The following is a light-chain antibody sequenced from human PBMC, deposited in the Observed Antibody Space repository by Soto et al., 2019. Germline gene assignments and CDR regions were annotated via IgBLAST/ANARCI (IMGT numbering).Light chain of an antibody. CDR3: QQLNSYPWT. CDR2: AAS. J-gene: IGKJ1*01. CDR1: QGISSY. Sequence: DIPLTQSPSFLSASVGDRVTITCRARQGISSYLAWYQQNPGKAPKLLIYAASTLQSGVPSRFSGSGSGTEFTLTISSLQPEDFATYYCQQLNSYPWTFGQGTKVEIK. V-gene: IGKV1-9*01.